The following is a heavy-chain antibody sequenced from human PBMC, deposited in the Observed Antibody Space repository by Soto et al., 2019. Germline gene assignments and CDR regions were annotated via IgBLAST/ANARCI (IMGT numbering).Heavy chain of an antibody. CDR2: IKEDGSQK. D-gene: IGHD1-26*01. CDR3: ARHQVGYRVTDY. V-gene: IGHV3-7*01. J-gene: IGHJ4*02. Sequence: EVQLVESGGGLVQPGGSLRLSCAASGFSFSMYWMSWVRQAPGKGLEWVANIKEDGSQKYYVDSVKGRFTISRDNAKNSLYLHMNSLRAEDTAVYYCARHQVGYRVTDYWGQGTLVTVSS. CDR1: GFSFSMYW.